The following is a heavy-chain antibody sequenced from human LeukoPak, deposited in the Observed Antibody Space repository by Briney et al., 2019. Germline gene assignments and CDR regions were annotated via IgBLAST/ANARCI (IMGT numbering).Heavy chain of an antibody. D-gene: IGHD6-13*01. V-gene: IGHV4-59*01. CDR2: IYYIVST. J-gene: IGHJ6*02. Sequence: KPSETLSLTCTVSGGSISSYYWSWIRQPPGKGLEWIGYIYYIVSTNYNPSLKRRVTISVDTSKNQFSLKLSSVTAADTAVYYCARDHSSSWGYYYYGMDVWGQGTTVTVSS. CDR1: GGSISSYY. CDR3: ARDHSSSWGYYYYGMDV.